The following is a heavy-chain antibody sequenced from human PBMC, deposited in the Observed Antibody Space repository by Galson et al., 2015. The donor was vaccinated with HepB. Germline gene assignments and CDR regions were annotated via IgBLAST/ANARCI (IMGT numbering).Heavy chain of an antibody. Sequence: QSGAEVKMPGESLKISCKGSGYSFTSYWIAWVRQMPGKGLEWMGVIWPGDSDTRYSPSFQGHVTISVDKSTDTAYMQWNSLKASDTAMYYCARPIGSGNYDAYETWGQGTLVIVSS. CDR2: IWPGDSDT. J-gene: IGHJ3*01. D-gene: IGHD3-10*01. CDR3: ARPIGSGNYDAYET. CDR1: GYSFTSYW. V-gene: IGHV5-51*01.